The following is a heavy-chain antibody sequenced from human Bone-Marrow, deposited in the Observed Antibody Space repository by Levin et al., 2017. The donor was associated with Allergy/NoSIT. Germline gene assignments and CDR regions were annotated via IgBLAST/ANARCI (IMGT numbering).Heavy chain of an antibody. CDR1: GYRFSRYW. V-gene: IGHV5-51*01. J-gene: IGHJ6*02. CDR3: AQTVVGATDDSQYDYGFDV. CDR2: IDPRDSET. Sequence: KRGESLKISCKGSGYRFSRYWVAWVRQAPGKGLEWIGSIDPRDSETRYRPSLEGRITMSVDNSLSTAYLPWSSLEASDRAIYYCAQTVVGATDDSQYDYGFDVWGPGTTVTVSS. D-gene: IGHD2-15*01.